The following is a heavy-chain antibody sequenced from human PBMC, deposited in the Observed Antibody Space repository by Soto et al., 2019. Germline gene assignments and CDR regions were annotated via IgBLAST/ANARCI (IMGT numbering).Heavy chain of an antibody. CDR1: GFTFSSYG. J-gene: IGHJ3*02. D-gene: IGHD6-19*01. CDR3: AALAVAGTGDAFDI. CDR2: ISYDGSNK. V-gene: IGHV3-30*03. Sequence: GSLRLSCAASGFTFSSYGMHWVRQAPGKGLEWVAVISYDGSNKYYADSVKGRFTISRDNSKNTLYLQMNSLRAEDTAVYYCAALAVAGTGDAFDIWGQGTMVT.